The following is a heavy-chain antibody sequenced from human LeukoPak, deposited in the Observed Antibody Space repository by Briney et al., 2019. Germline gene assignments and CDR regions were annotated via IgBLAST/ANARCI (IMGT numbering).Heavy chain of an antibody. V-gene: IGHV3-48*02. CDR1: GFSLSSYS. CDR3: AREPLDY. J-gene: IGHJ4*02. Sequence: GGSLRLSCAASGFSLSSYSMNWVRQAPGKGLEWLSYITSGSSTIYYADSVKGRFTISRDNAKNSLHLQMNSLRDKDTAVYFCAREPLDYWGQGTLVTVSS. CDR2: ITSGSSTI.